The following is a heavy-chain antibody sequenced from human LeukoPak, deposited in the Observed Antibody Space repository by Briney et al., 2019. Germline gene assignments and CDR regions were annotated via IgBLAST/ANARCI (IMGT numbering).Heavy chain of an antibody. Sequence: SETLSLTCAVYGGSFSAYYWSRIRQPPGKGLEWIGEINHSGTTNYNPSLESRVTMSVDTSKNQSSLKLSSVTAADTAVYYCARRGTLYWYFDLWGRGTLVTVSS. CDR2: INHSGTT. D-gene: IGHD3-16*01. J-gene: IGHJ2*01. CDR1: GGSFSAYY. CDR3: ARRGTLYWYFDL. V-gene: IGHV4-34*01.